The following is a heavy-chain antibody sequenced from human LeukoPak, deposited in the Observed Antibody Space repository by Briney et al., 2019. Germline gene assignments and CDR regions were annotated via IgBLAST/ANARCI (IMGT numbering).Heavy chain of an antibody. D-gene: IGHD2-15*01. CDR1: GGSISSYY. Sequence: SETLSLTCTVSGGSISSYYWSWIRQPPGKGLEWIGYIYYSGSTNYNPSLKSRVTISVDTSKNQFSLKLSSVTAADTAVYYCARSVEGYCSGGSCYSYYYCMDVWGKGTTVTVSS. CDR3: ARSVEGYCSGGSCYSYYYCMDV. CDR2: IYYSGST. V-gene: IGHV4-59*01. J-gene: IGHJ6*03.